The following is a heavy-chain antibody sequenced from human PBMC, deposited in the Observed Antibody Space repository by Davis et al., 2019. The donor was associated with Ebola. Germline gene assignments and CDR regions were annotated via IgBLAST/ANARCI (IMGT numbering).Heavy chain of an antibody. V-gene: IGHV1-3*01. CDR2: VHGGNGNT. Sequence: ASVKVSCKASGFILTNYAIHWVRQAPGQRLEWMGWVHGGNGNTKYSQRFQGRVTITTDTSASTAYMELSSLRSEDTAVYYCAREGGFDIWGQGTMVTVSS. CDR3: AREGGFDI. D-gene: IGHD3-16*01. CDR1: GFILTNYA. J-gene: IGHJ3*02.